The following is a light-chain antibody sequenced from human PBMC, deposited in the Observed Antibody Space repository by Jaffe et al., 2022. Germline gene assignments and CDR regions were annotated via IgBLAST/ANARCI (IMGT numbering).Light chain of an antibody. CDR2: DAS. CDR1: QSVRSY. V-gene: IGKV3-11*01. J-gene: IGKJ3*01. CDR3: QQRDSWPLT. Sequence: EIVLTQSPATLSLSPGERATLSCRASQSVRSYLAWYQQKPGQAPRLLIYDASNRATGIPARFSGSGSGTDFTLTISSLEPEDFAVYYCQQRDSWPLTFGPGTKVDLK.